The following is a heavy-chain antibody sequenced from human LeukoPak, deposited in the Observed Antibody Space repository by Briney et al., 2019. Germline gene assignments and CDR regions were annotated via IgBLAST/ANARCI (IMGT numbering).Heavy chain of an antibody. D-gene: IGHD6-13*01. Sequence: PSETLPLTCTVSGSSISSSSYYWGWIRQPPGKGLEWIGSIYYSGSTYYNPSLKSRVTISVDTSKNQFSLKLSSVTAADTAVYYCATTYSSSWSPFDYWGQGTLVTVSS. CDR2: IYYSGST. CDR3: ATTYSSSWSPFDY. CDR1: GSSISSSSYY. V-gene: IGHV4-39*01. J-gene: IGHJ4*02.